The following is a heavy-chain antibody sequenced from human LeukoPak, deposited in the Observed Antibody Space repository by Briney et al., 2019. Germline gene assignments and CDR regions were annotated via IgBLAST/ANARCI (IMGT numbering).Heavy chain of an antibody. J-gene: IGHJ3*02. Sequence: QTLSLTCTFSGFSLSTSGMCVSWIRQPPGKALEWLARIDWDDDKYYSTSLKTRLTISKDTSKNQVVLTMTNMDPVDTATYYCARMYSSSFGDAFDIWGQGTMVTVSS. CDR1: GFSLSTSGMC. D-gene: IGHD6-6*01. CDR2: IDWDDDK. V-gene: IGHV2-70*11. CDR3: ARMYSSSFGDAFDI.